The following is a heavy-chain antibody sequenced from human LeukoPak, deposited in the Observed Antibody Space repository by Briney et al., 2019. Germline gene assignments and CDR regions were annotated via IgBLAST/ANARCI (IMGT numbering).Heavy chain of an antibody. CDR1: GFTFSSYS. V-gene: IGHV3-21*01. Sequence: PGRSLRLSCAASGFTFSSYSMNWVRQAPGKGLEWVSSISSTSSYIYYADSVKGRFTISRDNAKNSLFLQMNSLRAEDTAVYYCARPYCSSASCYGVDVWGKGTTVTVSS. J-gene: IGHJ6*04. CDR2: ISSTSSYI. CDR3: ARPYCSSASCYGVDV. D-gene: IGHD2-2*01.